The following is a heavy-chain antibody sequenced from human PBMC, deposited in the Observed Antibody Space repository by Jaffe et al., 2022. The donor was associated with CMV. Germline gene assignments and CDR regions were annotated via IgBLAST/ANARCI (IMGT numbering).Heavy chain of an antibody. CDR2: INPKSGGT. J-gene: IGHJ3*02. CDR1: GYTFTGHY. Sequence: QEQLVQSGAEVKKPGASVKVSCKASGYTFTGHYMHWVRQAPGQGLEWMGWINPKSGGTNHAQKFQGRVTMPRDTSITTAYMELSRLRSDDTAMYYCARETGDAFDIWGQGTMVTVSS. CDR3: ARETGDAFDI. V-gene: IGHV1-2*02.